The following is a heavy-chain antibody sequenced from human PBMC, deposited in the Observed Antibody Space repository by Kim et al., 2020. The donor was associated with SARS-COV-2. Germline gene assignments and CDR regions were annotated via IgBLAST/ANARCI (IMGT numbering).Heavy chain of an antibody. CDR2: A. J-gene: IGHJ6*02. V-gene: IGHV1-69*04. Sequence: ANYAQKFQGRVTITADKSTSTAYMELSSLRSEDTAVYYCARDLASYGMDVWGQGTTVTVSS. CDR3: ARDLASYGMDV.